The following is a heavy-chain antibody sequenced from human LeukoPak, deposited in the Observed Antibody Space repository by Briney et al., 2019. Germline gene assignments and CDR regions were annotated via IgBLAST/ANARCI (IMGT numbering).Heavy chain of an antibody. J-gene: IGHJ4*02. CDR1: GGSISSGDYY. CDR2: IYYSGST. Sequence: PSQTLSLTCTVSGGSISSGDYYWSWIRQPPGKGLEWIGYIYYSGSTYYNPSLKSRVTISVDTSKNQFSLKLSSVTAADTAVYYCARERGTLYDILTGFDYWGQGTQVTVSS. D-gene: IGHD3-9*01. CDR3: ARERGTLYDILTGFDY. V-gene: IGHV4-30-4*01.